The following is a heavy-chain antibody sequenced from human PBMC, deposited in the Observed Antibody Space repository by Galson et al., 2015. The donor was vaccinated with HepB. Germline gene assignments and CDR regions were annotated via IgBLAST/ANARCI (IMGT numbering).Heavy chain of an antibody. CDR1: GGTFSSYA. CDR3: ARALVKLGYCSSTSCFGAFDY. J-gene: IGHJ4*02. CDR2: IIPIFGTA. V-gene: IGHV1-69*13. Sequence: SVKVSCRASGGTFSSYAISWVRQAPGQGLEWMGGIIPIFGTANYAQKFQGRVTITADESTSTAYMELSSLRSEDTAVYYCARALVKLGYCSSTSCFGAFDYWGQGTLVTVSS. D-gene: IGHD2-2*01.